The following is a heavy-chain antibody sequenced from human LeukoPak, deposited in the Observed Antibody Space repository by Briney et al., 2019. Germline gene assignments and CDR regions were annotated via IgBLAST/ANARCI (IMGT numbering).Heavy chain of an antibody. CDR2: IRYDGSNK. V-gene: IGHV3-30*02. J-gene: IGHJ4*02. CDR1: GFTFSSYG. Sequence: GGSPRLSCAASGFTFSSYGMHWVRQAPGKGLEWVAFIRYDGSNKYYADSVKGRFTISRDNSKNTLYLQMNSLRAEDTAVYYCAKDRYNWNSDFDYWGQGTLVTVSS. D-gene: IGHD1-7*01. CDR3: AKDRYNWNSDFDY.